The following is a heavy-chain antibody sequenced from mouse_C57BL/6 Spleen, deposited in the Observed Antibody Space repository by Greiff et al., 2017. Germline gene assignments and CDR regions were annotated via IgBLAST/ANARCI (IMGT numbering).Heavy chain of an antibody. D-gene: IGHD1-1*01. V-gene: IGHV5-4*01. CDR1: GFTFSSYA. CDR3: ARESGSSSAWFAY. CDR2: ISDGGSYT. Sequence: EVKLMESGGGLVKPGGSLKLSCAASGFTFSSYAMSWVRQTPEKRLEWVATISDGGSYTYYPDNVKGRFTISRDNAKNNLYLQMSHLKSEDTARYYCARESGSSSAWFAYWGQGTLVTVSA. J-gene: IGHJ3*01.